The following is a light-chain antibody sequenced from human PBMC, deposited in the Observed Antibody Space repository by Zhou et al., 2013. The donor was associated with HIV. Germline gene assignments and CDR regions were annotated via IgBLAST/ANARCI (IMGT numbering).Light chain of an antibody. Sequence: DIQMTQSPSSLSASVGDRVTITCRANQSITNDLSWHQQRPGKAPKLLIYSASHLQSGVPSRFSGGGYGTEFSLIISSLQPEDFATYYCQQSHRMYSFGPGD. V-gene: IGKV1-39*01. CDR3: QQSHRMYS. CDR1: QSITND. J-gene: IGKJ2*03. CDR2: SAS.